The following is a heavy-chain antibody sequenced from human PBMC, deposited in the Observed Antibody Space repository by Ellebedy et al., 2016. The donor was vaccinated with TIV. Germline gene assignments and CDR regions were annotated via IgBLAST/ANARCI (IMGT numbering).Heavy chain of an antibody. Sequence: GSLRLSXTVSGGSVSSISSLWGWIRQPPGMGLEWIATIRSSGNTWYNPSFQSRVTISVDTSKNQVSLKLSSVTAADTAVYYCARRLFLKEPTRTDGFDYWGQGALVTVSS. CDR2: IRSSGNT. CDR1: GGSVSSISSL. D-gene: IGHD3-3*01. J-gene: IGHJ4*02. CDR3: ARRLFLKEPTRTDGFDY. V-gene: IGHV4-39*01.